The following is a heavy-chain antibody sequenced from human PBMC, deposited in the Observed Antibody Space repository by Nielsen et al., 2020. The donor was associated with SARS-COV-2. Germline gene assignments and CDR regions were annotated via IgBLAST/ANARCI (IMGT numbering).Heavy chain of an antibody. CDR1: GYTFTNNY. Sequence: ASVKVSCKASGYTFTNNYMHWVRQAPGQGLEWMGLINPTNGGTTYAQKFQGRVTMTRDTSTSTVYMELGSLRSDDTAVYYCARDSSGTYRRVDYWGQGTLVTVSS. CDR3: ARDSSGTYRRVDY. V-gene: IGHV1-46*01. CDR2: INPTNGGT. J-gene: IGHJ4*02. D-gene: IGHD3-22*01.